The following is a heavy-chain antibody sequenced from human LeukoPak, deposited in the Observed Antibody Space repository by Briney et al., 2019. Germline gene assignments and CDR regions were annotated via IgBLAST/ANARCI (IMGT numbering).Heavy chain of an antibody. CDR2: INSGGAP. CDR1: GFTFSNYA. V-gene: IGHV3-23*01. J-gene: IGHJ3*01. D-gene: IGHD4-17*01. Sequence: PGGSLRLSCAASGFTFSNYAVMWVRQAPGQGLEWVSAINSGGAPRYADSVKGRFTISRDNSKNMLYLQMNSLRAEDTAQYFCARDPNGDYIGAFEFWGQGTGVTVSS. CDR3: ARDPNGDYIGAFEF.